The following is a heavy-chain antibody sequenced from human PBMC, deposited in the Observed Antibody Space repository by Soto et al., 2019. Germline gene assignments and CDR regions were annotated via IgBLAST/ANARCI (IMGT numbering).Heavy chain of an antibody. CDR2: IWYDGSNK. CDR3: ARELAREMATIRYYYGMDV. CDR1: GFTFSSYG. Sequence: QVQLVESGGGVVQPGRSLRLSCAASGFTFSSYGMHWVRQAPGKGLEWVAVIWYDGSNKYYADSVKGRFTISRDNSKNTLYLQMNSLRAEDTAVYYCARELAREMATIRYYYGMDVWGQGTTVTVSS. D-gene: IGHD5-12*01. V-gene: IGHV3-33*01. J-gene: IGHJ6*02.